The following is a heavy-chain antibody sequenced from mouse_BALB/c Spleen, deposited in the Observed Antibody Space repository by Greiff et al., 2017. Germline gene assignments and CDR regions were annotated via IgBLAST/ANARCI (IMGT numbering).Heavy chain of an antibody. CDR3: ARVYYGNYWGAMDY. Sequence: VQLKESGAELVKPGASVKLSCTASGFNIKDTYMHWVKQRPEQGLEWIGRIDPANGNTKYDPKFQGKATITADTSSNTAYLQLSSLTSEDTAVYYCARVYYGNYWGAMDYWGQGTSVTVSS. D-gene: IGHD2-1*01. CDR2: IDPANGNT. J-gene: IGHJ4*01. V-gene: IGHV14-3*02. CDR1: GFNIKDTY.